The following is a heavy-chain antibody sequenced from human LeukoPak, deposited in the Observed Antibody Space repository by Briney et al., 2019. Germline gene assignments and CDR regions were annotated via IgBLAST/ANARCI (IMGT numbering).Heavy chain of an antibody. J-gene: IGHJ4*02. D-gene: IGHD5-12*01. CDR2: INSDGSST. CDR1: GFTLSSYW. V-gene: IGHV3-74*03. Sequence: GGSLRLSCAASGFTLSSYWMHWVRQAPAKGLVWVSRINSDGSSTTYADSVKGRFTISRDNAKNTLYLQMNSLRVEDTAVYYCAREGRVSGYDFDSWGQGTLVTVSS. CDR3: AREGRVSGYDFDS.